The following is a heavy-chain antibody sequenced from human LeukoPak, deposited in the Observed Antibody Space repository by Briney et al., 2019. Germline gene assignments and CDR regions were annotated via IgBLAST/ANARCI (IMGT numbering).Heavy chain of an antibody. V-gene: IGHV4-30-4*08. J-gene: IGHJ4*02. D-gene: IGHD2-2*01. CDR3: ARENPLYCSSTSCYAFDY. CDR1: GGSISSGDYY. CDR2: IYYSGST. Sequence: SETLSLTCTVSGGSISSGDYYWSWIRQPPGKGLEWIGYIYYSGSTYYNPSLKSRVTIPVDTSKNQFSLKLSSVTAADTAVYYCARENPLYCSSTSCYAFDYWGQGTLVTVSS.